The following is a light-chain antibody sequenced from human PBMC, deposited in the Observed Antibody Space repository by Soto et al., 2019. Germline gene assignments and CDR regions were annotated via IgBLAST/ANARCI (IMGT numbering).Light chain of an antibody. V-gene: IGKV1-39*01. J-gene: IGKJ2*01. CDR1: QYIKTW. Sequence: DIQMTHSPFSLSGSVVDRVTITFLASQYIKTWLNWYQQKPGRVPKLLIYGTSTLHSEVPSRFSGSGSGTPFTLTISSLQPEDLATYYCQNTYIPPYTFGQGTKVDIK. CDR3: QNTYIPPYT. CDR2: GTS.